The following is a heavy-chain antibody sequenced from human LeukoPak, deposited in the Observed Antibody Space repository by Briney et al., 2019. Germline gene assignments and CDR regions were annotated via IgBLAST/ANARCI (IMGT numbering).Heavy chain of an antibody. D-gene: IGHD2-15*01. CDR2: IYYSGST. Sequence: SQTLSLTCTVSGGSISSGGYYWSWIRQHPGKGLEWIEYIYYSGSTYYNPSLKSRVTISVDTSKNQFSLKLSSVTAADTAVYYCARVGNGYCSGGSCFTTANPIDYWGQGTLVTVSS. V-gene: IGHV4-31*03. CDR3: ARVGNGYCSGGSCFTTANPIDY. CDR1: GGSISSGGYY. J-gene: IGHJ4*02.